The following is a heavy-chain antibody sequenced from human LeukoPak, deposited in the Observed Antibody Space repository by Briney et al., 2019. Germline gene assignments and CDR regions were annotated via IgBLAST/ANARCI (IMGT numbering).Heavy chain of an antibody. CDR1: GFTFSSYA. V-gene: IGHV3-48*02. CDR2: ITIGGGRT. J-gene: IGHJ4*02. D-gene: IGHD2-15*01. Sequence: GGSLRLSCEASGFTFSSYAMAWVRQAPGKGLEWVSSITIGGGRTYYADSVKGRFTISRDNAKNSLYLQMNSLRDEDTAVYYCARVVGYCSGGTCYCDYWGQGTLVTVSS. CDR3: ARVVGYCSGGTCYCDY.